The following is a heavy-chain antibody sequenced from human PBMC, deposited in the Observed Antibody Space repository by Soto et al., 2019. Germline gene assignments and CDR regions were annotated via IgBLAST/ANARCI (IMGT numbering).Heavy chain of an antibody. CDR1: GGSISSGGYY. CDR3: ARDGAAGGIGAIYWNKRYYYYGMYV. CDR2: IYYSGST. J-gene: IGHJ6*04. D-gene: IGHD3-9*01. V-gene: IGHV4-31*03. Sequence: NPSETLSLTCTVSGGSISSGGYYWSWIRQHPGKGLEWIGYIYYSGSTYYNPSLKSRVTISVDTSKNQFSLKLSSVTAADTAVYYCARDGAAGGIGAIYWNKRYYYYGMYVWGKGTTVTVSS.